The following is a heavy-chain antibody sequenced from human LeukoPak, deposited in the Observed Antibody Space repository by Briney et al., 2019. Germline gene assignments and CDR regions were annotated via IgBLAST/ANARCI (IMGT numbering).Heavy chain of an antibody. CDR3: AKNAVYCTNGVCLPDAFDI. CDR1: GFTFSSYA. V-gene: IGHV3-23*01. D-gene: IGHD2-8*01. Sequence: GGSLRLSCAASGFTFSSYAMSWVRQAPGKGLEWVSAISGSGGSTYYADSAKGRFTISRDNSKNTLYLQMNSLRAEDTAVYYYAKNAVYCTNGVCLPDAFDIWGQGTMVTVSS. CDR2: ISGSGGST. J-gene: IGHJ3*02.